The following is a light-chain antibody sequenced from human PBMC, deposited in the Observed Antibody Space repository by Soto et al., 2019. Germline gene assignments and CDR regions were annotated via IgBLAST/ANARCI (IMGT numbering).Light chain of an antibody. CDR2: AAS. CDR1: QSIDSH. CDR3: QQIYSYPYT. J-gene: IGKJ2*01. Sequence: DIQMTQSPSSQSASVGDRLTITCRASQSIDSHLAWYLQKPGKAPNVLIYAASSLQSGVPSRFSGSGSGTEFTLTISSLQPEDFATYYCQQIYSYPYTFGQGTKLEIK. V-gene: IGKV1-39*01.